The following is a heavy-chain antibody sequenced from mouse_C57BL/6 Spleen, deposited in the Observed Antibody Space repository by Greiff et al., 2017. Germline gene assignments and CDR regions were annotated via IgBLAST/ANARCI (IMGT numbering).Heavy chain of an antibody. Sequence: DVKLVESGPELVKPGASVKIPCKASGFTFTDYYMDWVKQSPGKSLEWIGDINPNNGGTIYNQKFKGKATLTVDKSSSTAYMQLRSLTSEDTAVYYGARSGYGSRDYYAIDYWGKRTSVTVAS. CDR3: ARSGYGSRDYYAIDY. J-gene: IGHJ4*01. CDR2: INPNNGGT. V-gene: IGHV1-18*01. CDR1: GFTFTDYY. D-gene: IGHD1-1*01.